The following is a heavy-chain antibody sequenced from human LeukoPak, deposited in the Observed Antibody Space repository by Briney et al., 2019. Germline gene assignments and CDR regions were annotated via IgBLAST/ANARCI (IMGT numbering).Heavy chain of an antibody. CDR3: ARGRTGGYLDY. J-gene: IGHJ4*02. CDR2: IYSGGST. CDR1: GFTVSSNY. V-gene: IGHV3-53*01. D-gene: IGHD2-8*02. Sequence: PGGSLRLACAASGFTVSSNYMSWVRQAPGKGLEWVSVIYSGGSTYYADSVKGRFTISRDNSKNTLYLQMNSLRAEDTAVYYCARGRTGGYLDYWGQGTLVTVSS.